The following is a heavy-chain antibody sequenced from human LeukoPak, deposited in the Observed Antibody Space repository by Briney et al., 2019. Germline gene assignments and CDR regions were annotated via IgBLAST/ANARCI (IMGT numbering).Heavy chain of an antibody. CDR3: ARDPNQPGREVLLWFGESPHFDY. CDR2: ISGSAGST. CDR1: GFAFSSCA. J-gene: IGHJ4*02. D-gene: IGHD3-10*01. Sequence: GGSLRLSCAASGFAFSSCAMSWVRQAPGKGLEWVSGISGSAGSTNYADSVKGRFTISRDNSKNTLYLQMNSLSAEDTAVYYCARDPNQPGREVLLWFGESPHFDYWGQGTLVTVSS. V-gene: IGHV3-23*01.